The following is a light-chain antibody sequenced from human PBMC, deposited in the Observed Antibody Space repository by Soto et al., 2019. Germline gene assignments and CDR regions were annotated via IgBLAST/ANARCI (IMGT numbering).Light chain of an antibody. Sequence: EVVLTQSPGTLSLSPEERATLSCRASQSVTNNYLAWYQQRPGQAPRLLIFGSSDRATGIPDRFSGSGSGTDFTLTISRLEPEDFAVYYCHQYGSSPPYTFGQGTKLEIK. CDR1: QSVTNNY. CDR2: GSS. J-gene: IGKJ2*01. CDR3: HQYGSSPPYT. V-gene: IGKV3-20*01.